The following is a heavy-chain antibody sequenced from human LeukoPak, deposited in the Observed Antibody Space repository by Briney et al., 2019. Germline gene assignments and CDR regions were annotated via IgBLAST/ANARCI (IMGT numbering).Heavy chain of an antibody. CDR3: AKDTVGTTPRGYFDL. J-gene: IGHJ2*01. Sequence: GGSLTLSCAASGFTFKSYGMSWFRQAPGKGREWISSFSGGGASTYYPDSVKGRFTISRDSSKNTLSMQMNSLRAEDTAVYYCAKDTVGTTPRGYFDLWGRGTLLTVSS. CDR1: GFTFKSYG. CDR2: FSGGGAST. V-gene: IGHV3-23*01. D-gene: IGHD4-23*01.